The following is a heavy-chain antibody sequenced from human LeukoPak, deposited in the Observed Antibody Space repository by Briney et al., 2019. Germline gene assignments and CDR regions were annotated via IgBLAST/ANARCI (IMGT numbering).Heavy chain of an antibody. J-gene: IGHJ5*02. CDR2: ISYDGSNK. Sequence: PGGSLRLSCAASGFTFSSYAMHWVRQAPGKGLEWVAVISYDGSNKYYADSVKVRFTISRDNSKNTLYLQMNSLRAEDTAVYYCARGRQQLVFYWFDPWGQGTLVTVSS. D-gene: IGHD6-13*01. CDR3: ARGRQQLVFYWFDP. CDR1: GFTFSSYA. V-gene: IGHV3-30-3*01.